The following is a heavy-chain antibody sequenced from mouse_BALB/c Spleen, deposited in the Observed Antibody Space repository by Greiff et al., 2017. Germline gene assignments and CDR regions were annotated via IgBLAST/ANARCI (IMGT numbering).Heavy chain of an antibody. CDR1: GFTFTDYY. CDR3: ARASSAFFDY. J-gene: IGHJ2*01. CDR2: IRNKANGYTT. D-gene: IGHD6-1*01. V-gene: IGHV7-3*02. Sequence: DVKLQESGGGLVQPGGSLRLSCAASGFTFTDYYMSWVRQPPGKALEWLGFIRNKANGYTTEYSASVKGRFTISRDNSQSILYLQMNTLRAEDSATYYCARASSAFFDYWGQGTTLTVSS.